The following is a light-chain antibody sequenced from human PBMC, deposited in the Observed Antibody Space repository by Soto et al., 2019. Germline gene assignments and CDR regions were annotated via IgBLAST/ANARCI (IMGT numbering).Light chain of an antibody. V-gene: IGKV1-39*01. CDR1: QSISRY. Sequence: DIQMTQSPSSLSASVGDRVTITCRASQSISRYLNWYQQKPGKAPKLLIYAASSLQSGVPSRFSGSGSGTDFTLTTSSQQPEDFATYYCQQSYNTPWRFGQGTEVDSK. CDR2: AAS. J-gene: IGKJ1*01. CDR3: QQSYNTPWR.